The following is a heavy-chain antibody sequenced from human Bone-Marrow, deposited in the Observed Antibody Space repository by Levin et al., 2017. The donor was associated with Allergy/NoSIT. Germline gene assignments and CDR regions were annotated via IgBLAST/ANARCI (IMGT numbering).Heavy chain of an antibody. Sequence: LSLTCAASAFAFSHYNMNWVRQAPGKGLEWVSSISGTGTYIYYADSVKGRFTISRDNGKDALYLQMSSLRAEDTAIYYCARDPEPREIVVVAAFDPWGQGTLVTVSS. CDR3: ARDPEPREIVVVAAFDP. CDR2: ISGTGTYI. CDR1: AFAFSHYN. D-gene: IGHD2-15*01. V-gene: IGHV3-21*01. J-gene: IGHJ5*02.